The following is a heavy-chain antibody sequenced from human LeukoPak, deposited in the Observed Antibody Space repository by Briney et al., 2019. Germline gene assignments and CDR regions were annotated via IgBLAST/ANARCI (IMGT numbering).Heavy chain of an antibody. Sequence: ASVKVSCKASGYTFTSYGISWVRQAPGQGLEWMGWISAYNGNTNYAQKLQGRVTMTTDTSTSTAYMELRSLRPDDTAVYYCARPPVYSSGWDPFDYWGQGTLVTVSS. D-gene: IGHD6-19*01. CDR3: ARPPVYSSGWDPFDY. CDR1: GYTFTSYG. J-gene: IGHJ4*02. CDR2: ISAYNGNT. V-gene: IGHV1-18*01.